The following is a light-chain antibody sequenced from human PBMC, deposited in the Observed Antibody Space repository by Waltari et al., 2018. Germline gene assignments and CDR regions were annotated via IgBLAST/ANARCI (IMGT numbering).Light chain of an antibody. J-gene: IGLJ2*01. CDR2: AVS. Sequence: QSALTQPPSVSGSPGQSVTISCTGTSIDIRYEKYVSWFQQSPGKAPKGIMFAVSERPSRVPDRFSGSKSGNTASLTISGLQSEDESHYFCCSYAGQFTWVFGGGTKLTVL. V-gene: IGLV2-11*01. CDR3: CSYAGQFTWV. CDR1: SIDIRYEKY.